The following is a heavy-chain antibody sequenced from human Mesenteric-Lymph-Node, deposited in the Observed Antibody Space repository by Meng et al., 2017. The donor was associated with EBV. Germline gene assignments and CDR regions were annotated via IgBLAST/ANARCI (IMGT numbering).Heavy chain of an antibody. D-gene: IGHD6-13*01. CDR2: ISGHTGNT. J-gene: IGHJ4*02. V-gene: IGHV1-18*01. CDR3: ARDLVLLGAELGTEY. CDR1: GYTFTSYG. Sequence: GQLVQDGAEVKKPGAAVKVCCKASGYTFTSYGINWVRQAPGQGREWMAWISGHTGNTEYAQKFQGRVILTKDTSTSKEHMELRSLRSDDTAVYYCARDLVLLGAELGTEYWGQGTLVTVSS.